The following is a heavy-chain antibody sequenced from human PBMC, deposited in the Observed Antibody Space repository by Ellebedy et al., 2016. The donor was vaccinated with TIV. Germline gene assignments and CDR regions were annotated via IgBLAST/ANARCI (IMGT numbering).Heavy chain of an antibody. CDR3: AAGYDSGSSHLYYYAMDV. J-gene: IGHJ6*02. D-gene: IGHD3-10*01. V-gene: IGHV1-2*02. CDR1: GYTFTGYY. CDR2: IHPSTGDT. Sequence: AASVKVSCKASGYTFTGYYMHWVRQAPGQGLEWMGWIHPSTGDTKHAQKFQGRVTMTRDTYISTAYLELSSLRSDDTAVYYWAAGYDSGSSHLYYYAMDVWGQGTTVTVSS.